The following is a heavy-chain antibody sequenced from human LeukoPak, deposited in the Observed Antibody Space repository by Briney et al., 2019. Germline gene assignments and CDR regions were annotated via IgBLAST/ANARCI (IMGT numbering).Heavy chain of an antibody. CDR3: ARGRRTVTGPKYYYYGMDV. Sequence: SETLSLTCAAYGGSFSGYYWSWIRQPPGKGLEWIGEINHSGSTNYNPSLKSRVTISVDTSKNQFSLKLSSVTAADTAVYYCARGRRTVTGPKYYYYGMDVWGQGTTVTVSS. CDR1: GGSFSGYY. V-gene: IGHV4-34*01. J-gene: IGHJ6*02. CDR2: INHSGST. D-gene: IGHD2-21*02.